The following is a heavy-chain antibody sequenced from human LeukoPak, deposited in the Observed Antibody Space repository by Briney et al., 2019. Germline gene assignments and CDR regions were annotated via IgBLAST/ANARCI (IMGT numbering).Heavy chain of an antibody. CDR1: GGTFSSYA. V-gene: IGHV1-69*06. CDR2: IIPIFGTT. D-gene: IGHD5-18*01. J-gene: IGHJ4*02. CDR3: ATDRTGGYSYGTMGY. Sequence: SVKVSCKASGGTFSSYAISWVRQAPGQGLEWMGGIIPIFGTTIYAQKFQGRVTMTEDTSTDTAYMELSSLRSEDTAVYYCATDRTGGYSYGTMGYWGQGTLVTVSS.